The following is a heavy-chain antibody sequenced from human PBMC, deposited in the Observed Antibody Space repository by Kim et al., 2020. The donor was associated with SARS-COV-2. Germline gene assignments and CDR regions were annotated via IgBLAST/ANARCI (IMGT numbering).Heavy chain of an antibody. Sequence: FQGRVTITRDTSASTAYMELSSLRSEDTAVYYCARTHGYSSSWYGYYFDYWGQGTLVTVSS. D-gene: IGHD6-13*01. J-gene: IGHJ4*02. CDR3: ARTHGYSSSWYGYYFDY. V-gene: IGHV1-3*01.